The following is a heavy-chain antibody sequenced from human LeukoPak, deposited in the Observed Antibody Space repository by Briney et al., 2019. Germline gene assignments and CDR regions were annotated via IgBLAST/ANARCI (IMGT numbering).Heavy chain of an antibody. V-gene: IGHV3-15*01. J-gene: IGHJ4*02. CDR1: GFTFSNAW. D-gene: IGHD1-26*01. Sequence: GGSLRLSCAASGFTFSNAWMSWVRQAPGKGLEWVGRIKSKTDGGTTDYAAPVKGRFTISRDDSKNTLYLQMNSLKTEDTAVYYCTVNSWELYSGYFDYWGQGTLVTVSS. CDR2: IKSKTDGGTT. CDR3: TVNSWELYSGYFDY.